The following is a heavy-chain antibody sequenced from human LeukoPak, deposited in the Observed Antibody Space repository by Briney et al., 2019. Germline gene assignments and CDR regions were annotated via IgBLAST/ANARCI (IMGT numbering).Heavy chain of an antibody. CDR1: GFTFDDYA. CDR3: AKEPIGEYYFDY. J-gene: IGHJ4*02. V-gene: IGHV3-9*01. Sequence: GRSLRLSCAASGFTFDDYAMHWVRQAPGKGLEWVSGISWNSGSIGYADSVKGRFTISRDNAKNSLYLQMNSLRAEDTALYYCAKEPIGEYYFDYWGQGTLVTVSS. CDR2: ISWNSGSI.